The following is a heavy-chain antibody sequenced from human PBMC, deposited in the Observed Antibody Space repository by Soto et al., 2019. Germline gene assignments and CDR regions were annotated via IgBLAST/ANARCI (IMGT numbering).Heavy chain of an antibody. CDR1: GYTFTSYG. Sequence: QVQLVQSGAEVKKPGASVKVSCKASGYTFTSYGISWVRQAPGQGLEWMGWISAYNGNTKYAQKLQGRVTMTTDTPTSTAYMELRSLGADDTAVYCCAREELAVVVAAPHVVNRFDPWGQGALVTVFS. V-gene: IGHV1-18*01. D-gene: IGHD2-15*01. CDR3: AREELAVVVAAPHVVNRFDP. CDR2: ISAYNGNT. J-gene: IGHJ5*02.